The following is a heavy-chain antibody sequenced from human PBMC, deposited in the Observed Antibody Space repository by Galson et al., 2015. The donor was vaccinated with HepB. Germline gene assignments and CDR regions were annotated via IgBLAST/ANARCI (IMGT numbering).Heavy chain of an antibody. V-gene: IGHV6-1*01. J-gene: IGHJ6*02. D-gene: IGHD2-15*01. Sequence: CAISGDSVSNTGAAWNWIRQSPSRGLEWLGRTFYRSRWYSGYAVSVDGRLTTNPDTSKNQFSLQLNSVTPEDTAVYYCASEDITAHNPNYYGLDVWGQGTTVTVSS. CDR3: ASEDITAHNPNYYGLDV. CDR2: TFYRSRWYS. CDR1: GDSVSNTGAA.